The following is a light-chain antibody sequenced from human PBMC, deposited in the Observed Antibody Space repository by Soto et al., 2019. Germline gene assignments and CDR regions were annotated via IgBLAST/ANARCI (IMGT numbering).Light chain of an antibody. Sequence: QSVLTQPPSASGTPGQRVTISCSGTSSNIGSNTVNWYQQLPGTAPKLLIFNNSQRPSGVPDRFSGSKSGTSASLAISGLQSEDEADYYCAAWDDSLIGTVFGTGTKLTVL. CDR3: AAWDDSLIGTV. J-gene: IGLJ1*01. V-gene: IGLV1-44*01. CDR1: SSNIGSNT. CDR2: NNS.